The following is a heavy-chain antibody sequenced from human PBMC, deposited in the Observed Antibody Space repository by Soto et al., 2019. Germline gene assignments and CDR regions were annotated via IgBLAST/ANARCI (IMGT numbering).Heavy chain of an antibody. V-gene: IGHV4-59*01. D-gene: IGHD1-1*01. CDR3: ARARVGTAIFDY. CDR2: IYYSGST. J-gene: IGHJ4*02. CDR1: GSSISSYY. Sequence: PLETLSLTCTVSGSSISSYYWSWIRQPPGKGLEWIGYIYYSGSTNYNPSLKSRVTISVDTSKNQFSLKLSSVTAADTAVYYCARARVGTAIFDYWGQGTLVTV.